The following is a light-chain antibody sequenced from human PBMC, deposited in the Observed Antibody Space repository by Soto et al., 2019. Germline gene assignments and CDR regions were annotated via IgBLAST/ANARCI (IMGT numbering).Light chain of an antibody. CDR1: QTISSW. J-gene: IGKJ1*01. CDR2: KAS. Sequence: DIQLTQTPSTLSASIGDEVTITCRASQTISSWLAWYQQKPGKAPKLLIYKASSLESGVPSRFSGSGSGTEFTLTISSLQPDDFATYYCQQYNSYPWTFGQGTKVDIK. CDR3: QQYNSYPWT. V-gene: IGKV1-5*03.